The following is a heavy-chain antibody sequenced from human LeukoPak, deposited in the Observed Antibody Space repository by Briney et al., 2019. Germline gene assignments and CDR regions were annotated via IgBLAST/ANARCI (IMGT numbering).Heavy chain of an antibody. V-gene: IGHV3-23*01. Sequence: DPGGSLRLSCAASGFTFSNYAMSWVRQAPGKGLEWVSLISGSGVNIYYADTVKGRFAISRDNSKDTLYLQMDRLRAEDTAVYYCAKGCAGDCSYFDNWGRGTLVTVFS. D-gene: IGHD2-21*02. J-gene: IGHJ4*02. CDR3: AKGCAGDCSYFDN. CDR1: GFTFSNYA. CDR2: ISGSGVNI.